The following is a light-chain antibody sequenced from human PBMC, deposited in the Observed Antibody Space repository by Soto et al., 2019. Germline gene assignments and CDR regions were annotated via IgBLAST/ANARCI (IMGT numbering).Light chain of an antibody. CDR2: DVS. V-gene: IGLV2-11*01. CDR3: CSYAGSYTFV. Sequence: LTQPRSVTGSPGQSVTISCTGTSSDVGGYNYVSWYQQHPGKAPKLMIYDVSKRPSGVPDRFSGSKSGNTASLTISGLQAEDEADYYCCSYAGSYTFVFGTGTKVTVL. J-gene: IGLJ1*01. CDR1: SSDVGGYNY.